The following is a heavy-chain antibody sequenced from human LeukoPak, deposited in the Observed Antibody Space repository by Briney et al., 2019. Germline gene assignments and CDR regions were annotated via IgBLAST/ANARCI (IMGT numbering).Heavy chain of an antibody. D-gene: IGHD3-16*01. V-gene: IGHV4-39*01. CDR3: ARHGYIWGEKREIDY. J-gene: IGHJ4*02. CDR1: GGSFSSYY. Sequence: SETLSLTCAVYGGSFSSYYWGWIRQPPGKGLEWIGSIYYSGSTYYNPSLKSRLTISVDTSKNQFSLKLSSVTAADTAVYYCARHGYIWGEKREIDYWGQGTLVTVSS. CDR2: IYYSGST.